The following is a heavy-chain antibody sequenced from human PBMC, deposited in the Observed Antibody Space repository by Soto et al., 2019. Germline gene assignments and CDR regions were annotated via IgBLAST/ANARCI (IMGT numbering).Heavy chain of an antibody. D-gene: IGHD3-22*01. CDR1: GFTVGDHA. CDR2: IRSKAYGGTT. V-gene: IGHV3-49*03. CDR3: AYDSSGYSYHFDY. J-gene: IGHJ4*02. Sequence: GGSLRLSCTVSGFTVGDHAINWFRQAPGKGLEWVGFIRSKAYGGTTEYAASVKGRFTISRDDSKSIAYLQMNSLKSGDTAVYYCAYDSSGYSYHFDYWGQGTLVTVSS.